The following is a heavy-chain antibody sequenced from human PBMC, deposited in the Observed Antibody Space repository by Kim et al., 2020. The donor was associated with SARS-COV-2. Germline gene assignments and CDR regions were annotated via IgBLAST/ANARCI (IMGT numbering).Heavy chain of an antibody. D-gene: IGHD2-15*01. J-gene: IGHJ6*02. Sequence: VKGRFTISRDNAKNSLYRQMNSLRAEDTAVYYCARDCCEGSGSGGSCYDVWGQGTTVTVSS. CDR3: ARDCCEGSGSGGSCYDV. V-gene: IGHV3-11*04.